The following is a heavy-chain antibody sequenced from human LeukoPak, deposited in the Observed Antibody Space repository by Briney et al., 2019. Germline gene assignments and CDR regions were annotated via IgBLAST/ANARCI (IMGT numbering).Heavy chain of an antibody. J-gene: IGHJ3*01. Sequence: TSETLSLTCTVSGGPITSSAYYWVWVRQSPGTGLEWLGSIYNNGDTYYNPSFESRVTIAIETSKNQFSLKMTSVTAADTAAYYCTSRGFRLPLDAFDVWGQGTRVAVSS. D-gene: IGHD5-24*01. CDR2: IYNNGDT. V-gene: IGHV4-39*01. CDR3: TSRGFRLPLDAFDV. CDR1: GGPITSSAYY.